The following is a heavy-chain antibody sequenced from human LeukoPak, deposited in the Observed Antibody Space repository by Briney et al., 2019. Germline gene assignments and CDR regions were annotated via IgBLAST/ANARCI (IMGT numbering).Heavy chain of an antibody. CDR1: EFTFSTYW. J-gene: IGHJ2*01. V-gene: IGHV3-7*03. D-gene: IGHD3-3*01. CDR2: IKQDGSEK. Sequence: SGGSLRLSCAASEFTFSTYWMNWVRQAPGKGLEWVANIKQDGSEKYYVDSVKGRFTPSRGSAKNSLYLQMNSLRAEDTAVYYCARAEWSNWYFDLWGRGTLVTVSS. CDR3: ARAEWSNWYFDL.